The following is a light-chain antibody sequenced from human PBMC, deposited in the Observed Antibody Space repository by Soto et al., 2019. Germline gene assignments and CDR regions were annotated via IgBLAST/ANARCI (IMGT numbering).Light chain of an antibody. Sequence: EIVLTKSPGTLSLSPGERATLSCRASQSVTSNYLAWYQQKPGQAPRLLIYGASSRATGIPDRFSGSGSGTDFTLTISSLEPEDFAIYYCQQRSNGLTFGGGTKVDIK. V-gene: IGKV3D-20*02. CDR1: QSVTSNY. CDR3: QQRSNGLT. J-gene: IGKJ4*01. CDR2: GAS.